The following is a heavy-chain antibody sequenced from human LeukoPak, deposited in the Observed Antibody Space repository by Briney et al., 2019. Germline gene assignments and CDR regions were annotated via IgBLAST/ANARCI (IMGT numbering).Heavy chain of an antibody. D-gene: IGHD3-22*01. CDR2: IYHSGST. CDR3: ARRISTYDSSGYSTGDAFDF. V-gene: IGHV4-38-2*02. Sequence: KTSETLSLTCTVSGYSISSGYYWGWIRQPPGKGLEWIGSIYHSGSTDCNPSLKSRVTISVDTSKNQFSLKLTSVTAADTAVYYCARRISTYDSSGYSTGDAFDFWGQGILVTVSS. CDR1: GYSISSGYY. J-gene: IGHJ4*02.